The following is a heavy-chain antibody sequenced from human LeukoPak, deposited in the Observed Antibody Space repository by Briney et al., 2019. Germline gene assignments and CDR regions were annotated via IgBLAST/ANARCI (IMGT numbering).Heavy chain of an antibody. V-gene: IGHV4-38-2*02. Sequence: PSETLSLTCTVSGYSISSGYYWGWIRQPPGKGLEWIGSIYHSGSTYYNPSLKSRVTISVDTSKNRFSLKLSSVTAADTAVYYCARGSMGGSGWFYYFDYWGQGTLVTVSS. J-gene: IGHJ4*02. D-gene: IGHD6-19*01. CDR1: GYSISSGYY. CDR2: IYHSGST. CDR3: ARGSMGGSGWFYYFDY.